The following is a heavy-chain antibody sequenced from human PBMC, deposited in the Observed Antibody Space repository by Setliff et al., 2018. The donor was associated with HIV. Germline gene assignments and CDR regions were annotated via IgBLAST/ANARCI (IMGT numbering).Heavy chain of an antibody. J-gene: IGHJ4*02. CDR1: GFTFSSYA. V-gene: IGHV3-23*01. D-gene: IGHD6-6*01. CDR3: ANFGGNSIAAPLDY. CDR2: ISNSGGGST. Sequence: GGSLRLSCAASGFTFSSYAMSWVRQAPGRGLEWVSTISNSGGGSTYYADSVKGRFTISRDNSKNTLYLQMNSLRAEDTAVCYCANFGGNSIAAPLDYWGQGTLVTVS.